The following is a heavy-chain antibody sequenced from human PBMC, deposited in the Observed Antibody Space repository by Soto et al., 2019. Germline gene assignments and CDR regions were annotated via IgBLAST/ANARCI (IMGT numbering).Heavy chain of an antibody. CDR1: GFTFNSYS. D-gene: IGHD5-18*01. V-gene: IGHV3-21*01. CDR2: ISNSGSDI. CDR3: ARGVKGYSYGLYYFDN. Sequence: VGSLRLSCAASGFTFNSYSVNWVRQAPGKGLEWVSLISNSGSDIYYADSVKGRFTISRDNAKSSLFLQMNNLRAEDTAVYYCARGVKGYSYGLYYFDNWGQGTLVTVSS. J-gene: IGHJ4*02.